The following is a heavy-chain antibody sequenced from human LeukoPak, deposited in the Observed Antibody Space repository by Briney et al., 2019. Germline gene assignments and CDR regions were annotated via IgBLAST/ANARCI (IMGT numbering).Heavy chain of an antibody. CDR1: SYTFNSFG. CDR3: ARDTVMMVGSYYYGKDV. V-gene: IGHV1-18*01. Sequence: ASVKVSCKASSYTFNSFGISWVRQAPGQGLEWMGWISAYNGNTHHPEKLQGRLTMTTDTPTSTAYMELRSLRSDDTAIYYCARDTVMMVGSYYYGKDVWGQGTTVTVSS. D-gene: IGHD2-15*01. CDR2: ISAYNGNT. J-gene: IGHJ6*02.